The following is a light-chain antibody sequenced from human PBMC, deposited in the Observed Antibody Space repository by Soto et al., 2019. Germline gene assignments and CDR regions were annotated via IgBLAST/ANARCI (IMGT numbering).Light chain of an antibody. CDR2: DAS. V-gene: IGKV1-33*01. CDR1: RYIGNY. Sequence: DLQMTQSPSSLSVSVGDRVTITCQASRYIGNYLNWYQQKPGKAPKLLINDASSLEMGVPSRFSGSGSGTDFSVTISSLQPEDIATYYCQQYHSLPLTFGQGPRLDI. CDR3: QQYHSLPLT. J-gene: IGKJ5*01.